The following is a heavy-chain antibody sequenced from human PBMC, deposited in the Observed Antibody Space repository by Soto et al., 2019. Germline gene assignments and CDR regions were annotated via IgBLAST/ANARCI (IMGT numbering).Heavy chain of an antibody. CDR3: VFPATADFDY. V-gene: IGHV4-61*01. CDR2: IYNSGAT. CDR1: GGSVNSGSYY. J-gene: IGHJ4*02. D-gene: IGHD6-13*01. Sequence: SETLSLTCSVSGGSVNSGSYYWTWVRQPPGKGLEWIGNIYNSGATNYNPSLQNRLTISVDTSKNQYSLTLTSVTAADAALYYCVFPATADFDYWGQGTPVTVSS.